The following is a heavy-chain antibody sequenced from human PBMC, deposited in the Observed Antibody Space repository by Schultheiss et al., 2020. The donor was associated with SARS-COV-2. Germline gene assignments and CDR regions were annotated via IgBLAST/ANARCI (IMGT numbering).Heavy chain of an antibody. Sequence: GGSLRLSCAASGFTFSSYSMNWVHQAPGKGLEWVSSISSSSSYIYYADSVKGRFTISRDNAKNSLYLQMNSLRAEDTAVYYCARDRIRGYYYMDVWGKGTTVTVSS. CDR1: GFTFSSYS. J-gene: IGHJ6*03. CDR2: ISSSSSYI. CDR3: ARDRIRGYYYMDV. V-gene: IGHV3-21*01. D-gene: IGHD1-14*01.